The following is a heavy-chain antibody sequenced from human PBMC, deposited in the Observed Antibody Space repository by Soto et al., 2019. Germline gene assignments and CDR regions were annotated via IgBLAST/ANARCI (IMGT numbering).Heavy chain of an antibody. CDR1: GDSINAENW. D-gene: IGHD2-15*01. V-gene: IGHV4-4*02. CDR2: IHHSGGH. J-gene: IGHJ2*01. CDR3: ARDHCTGGNCYSNMGDWYFDL. Sequence: QVQLQESGPGVVKPSETLSLTCAVSGDSINAENWWTWIRQTPGKGLEWLAEIHHSGGHKYNPSLSGRVSIALDRPRNQISLRLRSVTAADTAQYYCARDHCTGGNCYSNMGDWYFDLWGRGALVTVSS.